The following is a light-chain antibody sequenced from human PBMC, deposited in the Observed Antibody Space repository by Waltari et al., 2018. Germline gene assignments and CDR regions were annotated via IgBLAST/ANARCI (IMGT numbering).Light chain of an antibody. Sequence: EIVLTQYPVTLSLSPGERATLSCTASQSVGIVLAWYQQKRGQAPRLLIYDASNRATGIPARFSGSGSGTDFTLTISGLEPEDFAVYYCQQRSNWPPLTFGGGTKVEIK. CDR1: QSVGIV. J-gene: IGKJ4*01. V-gene: IGKV3-11*01. CDR3: QQRSNWPPLT. CDR2: DAS.